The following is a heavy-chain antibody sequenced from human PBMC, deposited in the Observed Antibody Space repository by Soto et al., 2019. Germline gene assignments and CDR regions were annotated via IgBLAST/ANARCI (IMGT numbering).Heavy chain of an antibody. V-gene: IGHV3-21*01. J-gene: IGHJ4*02. CDR3: VRDASIADYFDY. D-gene: IGHD6-6*01. CDR2: ISSSSSYI. CDR1: GFTFSSYS. Sequence: GGSLRLSCAASGFTFSSYSMNWVRQAPGKGLEWVSSISSSSSYIYYADSVKGRFTISRDNAKNSLYLQMNSLRAEDTAVYYCVRDASIADYFDYWGQGTLVTVSS.